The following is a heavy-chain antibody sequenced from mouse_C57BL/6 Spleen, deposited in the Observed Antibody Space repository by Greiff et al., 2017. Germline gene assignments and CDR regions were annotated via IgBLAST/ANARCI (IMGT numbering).Heavy chain of an antibody. D-gene: IGHD1-1*02. Sequence: EVKLVESGGGLVQPGGSLKLSCAASGFTFSDYYMYWVRQTPEKRLEWVAYISNGGGSTYYPDTVKGRFTISRDNAKNTLYLQMSRLKSEDTAMYYCAREGGSRYFDVWGTGTTVTVSS. CDR2: ISNGGGST. CDR1: GFTFSDYY. V-gene: IGHV5-12*01. J-gene: IGHJ1*03. CDR3: AREGGSRYFDV.